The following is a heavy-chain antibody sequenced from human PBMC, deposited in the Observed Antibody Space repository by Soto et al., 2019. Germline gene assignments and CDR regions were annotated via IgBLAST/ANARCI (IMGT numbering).Heavy chain of an antibody. CDR3: ARDPSHWFDP. Sequence: SETLSLTCAVSGASIARDGYSWTWIRQSPGRGLEWIGYIFHSGSTQYNPSLRGRVTISVDRSKNHVSLRLDSVTAADTAIYYCARDPSHWFDPWGQGALVAVSS. V-gene: IGHV4-30-2*06. CDR2: IFHSGST. J-gene: IGHJ5*02. CDR1: GASIARDGYS.